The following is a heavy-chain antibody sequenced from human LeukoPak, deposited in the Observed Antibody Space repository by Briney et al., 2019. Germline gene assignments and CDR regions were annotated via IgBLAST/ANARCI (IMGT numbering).Heavy chain of an antibody. Sequence: GGSLRLSSATPRVTLSSSAMSWGRHAPGEGVEWVSAISGSGGSTYYADSVKGRFTISRDNSKNTLYLQMNSLRAEDTAVYYCARVEVRGVMGYWGQGTLVTVST. CDR2: ISGSGGST. V-gene: IGHV3-23*01. CDR1: RVTLSSSA. J-gene: IGHJ4*02. D-gene: IGHD3-10*01. CDR3: ARVEVRGVMGY.